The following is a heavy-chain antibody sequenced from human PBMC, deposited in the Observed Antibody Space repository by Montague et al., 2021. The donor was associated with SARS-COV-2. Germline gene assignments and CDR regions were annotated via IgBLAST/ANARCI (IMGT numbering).Heavy chain of an antibody. CDR3: ARGGSWLYYFDY. J-gene: IGHJ4*02. V-gene: IGHV6-1*01. CDR1: GDSVSSNSAA. CDR2: TYYRSKWYN. D-gene: IGHD6-13*01. Sequence: CAISGDSVSSNSAAWNWIRQAPSRGLEWLGMTYYRSKWYNDYAVSVKSRITINPDTSKDQFSLQLNSVTPEDTAVYYCARGGSWLYYFDYWGQGTLVTVSS.